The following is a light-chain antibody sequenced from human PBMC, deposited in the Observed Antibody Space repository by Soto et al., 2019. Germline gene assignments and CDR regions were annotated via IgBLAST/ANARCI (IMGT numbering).Light chain of an antibody. J-gene: IGKJ1*01. Sequence: IYMTQPPSTLSASLGDRVTITCRASQSISSWLAWYQQKPGKAPKLLIYKASSLESGVPSRFSGSGSGTEFTLTISSLQPDDFATYYCQQYNSYWTLGQGTKVDI. V-gene: IGKV1-5*03. CDR1: QSISSW. CDR3: QQYNSYWT. CDR2: KAS.